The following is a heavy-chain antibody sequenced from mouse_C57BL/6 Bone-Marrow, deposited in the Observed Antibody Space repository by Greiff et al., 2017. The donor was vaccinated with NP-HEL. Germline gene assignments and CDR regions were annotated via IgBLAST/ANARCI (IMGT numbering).Heavy chain of an antibody. CDR3: ARWGYYGSSFHWYFDV. CDR2: LYPVLGST. D-gene: IGHD1-1*01. Sequence: QVQLQQPGAELLPPGASVKMSCKASFYTFPLYCLPFFPPLPFPFLSFLFSLYPVLGSTNYNEKFKSKATLTVDTSSSTAYMQLSSLTSEDSAVYYCARWGYYGSSFHWYFDVWGTGTTVTVSS. J-gene: IGHJ1*03. V-gene: IGHV1-55*01. CDR1: FYTFPLYC.